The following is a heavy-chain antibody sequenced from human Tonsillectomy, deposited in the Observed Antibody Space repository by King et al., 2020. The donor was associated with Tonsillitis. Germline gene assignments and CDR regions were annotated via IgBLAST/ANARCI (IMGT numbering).Heavy chain of an antibody. CDR1: GFTVSSNY. CDR3: AREGTYDSSGQGGY. D-gene: IGHD3-22*01. J-gene: IGHJ4*02. V-gene: IGHV3-66*01. CDR2: IYSGGST. Sequence: VQLVESGGGLVQPGGSLRLSCAASGFTVSSNYMSWVRQAPGKGLEWVSVIYSGGSTYYADSVKGRFTISRDNSKNTLYLQMNSLRAEDTAVYYCAREGTYDSSGQGGYWGQGTLVTVSS.